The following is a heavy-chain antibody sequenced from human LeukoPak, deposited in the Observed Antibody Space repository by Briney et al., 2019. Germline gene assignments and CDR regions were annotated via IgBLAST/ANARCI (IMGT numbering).Heavy chain of an antibody. CDR3: ARDDSDTAMVGGAFDI. CDR2: IYHSGST. V-gene: IGHV4-4*02. Sequence: SGTLSLTCAVSGGSISSSNWWSWVRQPPGKGLEWIGEIYHSGSTNYNPSLKSRVTISVDKSKNQFSLKLSSVTAADTAVYYSARDDSDTAMVGGAFDIWGQGTMVTVSS. CDR1: GGSISSSNW. J-gene: IGHJ3*02. D-gene: IGHD5-18*01.